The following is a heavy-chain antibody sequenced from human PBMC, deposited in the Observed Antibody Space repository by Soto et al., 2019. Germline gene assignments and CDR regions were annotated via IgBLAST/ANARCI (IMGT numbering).Heavy chain of an antibody. CDR2: IWYDGSKK. Sequence: QVQLVESGGGVVQPGRSLRLSCAASGFTFSSYGMHWVRQAPGKGLEWVAVIWYDGSKKYYADSVKGRFTISRDNSKNTLYLQMNSLRAEDTAVYYCARDPGYSSGFNWFDPWGQGTLVTVSS. CDR3: ARDPGYSSGFNWFDP. V-gene: IGHV3-33*01. CDR1: GFTFSSYG. J-gene: IGHJ5*02. D-gene: IGHD6-19*01.